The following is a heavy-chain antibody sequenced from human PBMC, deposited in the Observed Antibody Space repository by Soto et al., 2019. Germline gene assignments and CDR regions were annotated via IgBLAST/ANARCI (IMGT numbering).Heavy chain of an antibody. CDR3: AKAVRLRPLYYYYYMDV. J-gene: IGHJ6*03. D-gene: IGHD4-17*01. CDR1: GFTFSSYA. Sequence: GGSLRLSCAASGFTFSSYAMSWVRQAPGKGLEWVSAISGSGGSTYYADSVKGRFTISRDNSKNTLYLQMNSLRAEDTAVYYCAKAVRLRPLYYYYYMDVWGKGTTVTVSS. CDR2: ISGSGGST. V-gene: IGHV3-23*01.